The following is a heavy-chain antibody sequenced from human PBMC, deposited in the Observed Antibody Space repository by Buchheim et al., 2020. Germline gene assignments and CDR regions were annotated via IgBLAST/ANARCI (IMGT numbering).Heavy chain of an antibody. Sequence: QVQLVQSGAEVKKPGSSVKVSCKASGGTFSSYTISWVRQAPGQGLEWMGRIIPILGIANYAQKFQGRVTITADKSTSTAYMELSSLRSEDTAVYYCARDKVEWELMGVGYYYYGMDVWGQGTT. CDR1: GGTFSSYT. J-gene: IGHJ6*02. CDR3: ARDKVEWELMGVGYYYYGMDV. D-gene: IGHD1-26*01. V-gene: IGHV1-69*08. CDR2: IIPILGIA.